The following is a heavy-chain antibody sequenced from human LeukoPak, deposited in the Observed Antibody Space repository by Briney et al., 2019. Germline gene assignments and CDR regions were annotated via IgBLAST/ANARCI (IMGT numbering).Heavy chain of an antibody. CDR2: IFPIFGTA. J-gene: IGHJ5*02. Sequence: SVKVSCKASGGTFSSYAISWVRQAPGQGLEWMGGIFPIFGTANYAQKFQGRVTITTDESTSTAYMELSSLRSEDTAVYYCARDNYAGANWFDPWGQGTLVTVSS. V-gene: IGHV1-69*05. CDR3: ARDNYAGANWFDP. CDR1: GGTFSSYA. D-gene: IGHD1-7*01.